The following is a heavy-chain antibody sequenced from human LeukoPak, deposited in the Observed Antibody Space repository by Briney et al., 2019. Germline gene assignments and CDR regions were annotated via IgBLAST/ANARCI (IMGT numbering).Heavy chain of an antibody. Sequence: PGGSLRLSCAASGFTFSSYEMNWVREAPGKGLERGSYISSSGSTIYYADSVKGRFPISRDNAKNSLYLQMNSLRAEDTAVYYCARESVAGNYYYGMDVWGKGTTVSVSS. V-gene: IGHV3-48*03. CDR3: ARESVAGNYYYGMDV. CDR1: GFTFSSYE. CDR2: ISSSGSTI. D-gene: IGHD6-19*01. J-gene: IGHJ6*04.